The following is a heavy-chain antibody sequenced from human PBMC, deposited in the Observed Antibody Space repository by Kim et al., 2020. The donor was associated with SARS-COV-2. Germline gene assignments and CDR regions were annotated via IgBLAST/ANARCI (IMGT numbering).Heavy chain of an antibody. CDR3: AKPLYGDYTSFDN. CDR1: GFTFSSYG. D-gene: IGHD4-17*01. CDR2: ISYDGSNK. J-gene: IGHJ4*02. V-gene: IGHV3-30*18. Sequence: GGSLRLSCAASGFTFSSYGMHWVRQAPGKGLEWVAVISYDGSNKYYADSVKGRFTISRDNSKNTLYLQVNSLRTEDTAVYYCAKPLYGDYTSFDNWGQGTLVPVSS.